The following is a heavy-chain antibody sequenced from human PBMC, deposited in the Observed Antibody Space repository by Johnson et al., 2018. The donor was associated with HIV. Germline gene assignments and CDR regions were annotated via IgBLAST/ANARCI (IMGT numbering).Heavy chain of an antibody. CDR2: IHSGGST. CDR1: GLSVSINY. D-gene: IGHD6-19*01. CDR3: ARMYSSGWYDLRVVYAFDI. J-gene: IGHJ3*02. Sequence: VQLVESGGGLIQPGGSLRLSCAVSGLSVSINYITWVRQAPGKGLEWVSVIHSGGSTYYADSVEGRFTISSDNAKNSLYLQMNSLRAEDTAVYYCARMYSSGWYDLRVVYAFDIWGQGTMVTVSS. V-gene: IGHV3-53*01.